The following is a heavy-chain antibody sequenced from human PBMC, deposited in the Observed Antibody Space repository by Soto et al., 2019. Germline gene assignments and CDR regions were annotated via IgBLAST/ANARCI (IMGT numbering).Heavy chain of an antibody. CDR3: AKAAEYIVVVIKLPLDY. J-gene: IGHJ4*02. D-gene: IGHD3-22*01. CDR1: GFAFSSYA. Sequence: PGGSLRLSCAASGFAFSSYAMRWVRQAPGKGLEWVSAISGSGGSTYYADSAKGRFTISRDNSKNTLYLQMNSQRAEDTAVYYCAKAAEYIVVVIKLPLDYWGQGTLVTVSS. V-gene: IGHV3-23*01. CDR2: ISGSGGST.